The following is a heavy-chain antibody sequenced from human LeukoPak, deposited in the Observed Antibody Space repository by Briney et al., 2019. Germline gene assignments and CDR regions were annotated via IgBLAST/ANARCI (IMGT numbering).Heavy chain of an antibody. V-gene: IGHV3-7*01. CDR1: GFTFSSYW. CDR3: ARESGSYQVSVWSYYYYYYMDV. D-gene: IGHD1-26*01. J-gene: IGHJ6*03. Sequence: PGGSLRLSCAASGFTFSSYWMSWVRQAPGKGLEWVANIKQDGSEKYYVDSVKGRFTISRDNAKNSLYLQMNSLRAEDTAVYYCARESGSYQVSVWSYYYYYYMDVWGKGTTDTVSS. CDR2: IKQDGSEK.